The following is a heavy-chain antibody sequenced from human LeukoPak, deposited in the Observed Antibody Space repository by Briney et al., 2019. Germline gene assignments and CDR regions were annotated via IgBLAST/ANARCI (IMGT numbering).Heavy chain of an antibody. CDR1: GFSFSSYW. CDR3: ARGGYYYYGMDV. CDR2: IYSDGGST. Sequence: GGSLRLSCAASGFSFSSYWMHWVRQAPGKGLVWVSRIYSDGGSTDYADSVKGRFTISRDNAKKTLYLQMDSLRVDDTAVYYCARGGYYYYGMDVWGRGTTVTVSS. J-gene: IGHJ6*02. V-gene: IGHV3-74*01.